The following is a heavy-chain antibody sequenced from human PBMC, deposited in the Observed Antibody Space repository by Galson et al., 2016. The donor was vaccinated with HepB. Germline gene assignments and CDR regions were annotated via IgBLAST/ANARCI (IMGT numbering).Heavy chain of an antibody. CDR1: GFTFSSYS. Sequence: SLRLSCAASGFTFSSYSMNWVRQAPGKGLEWVSSISSSSSYIYYADSVKGRFTISRDNAKNSLYLQMNSLRAEDTAVYYCASGHSYGYFYYWGQGTLVTVSS. D-gene: IGHD5-18*01. J-gene: IGHJ4*02. CDR2: ISSSSSYI. V-gene: IGHV3-21*01. CDR3: ASGHSYGYFYY.